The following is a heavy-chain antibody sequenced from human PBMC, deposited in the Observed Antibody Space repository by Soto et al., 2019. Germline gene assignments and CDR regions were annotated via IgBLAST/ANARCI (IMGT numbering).Heavy chain of an antibody. CDR1: GFTFSSYG. D-gene: IGHD3-9*01. Sequence: HPGGSLRLSCAASGFTFSSYGMHWVRQAPGKGLEWVAVISYDGSNKYYADSVKGRFTISRDNSKNTLYLQMNSLRAEDTAVYYCAKDRAATNIFDWLLYYYYGMDVWGQGTTVTVSS. CDR3: AKDRAATNIFDWLLYYYYGMDV. V-gene: IGHV3-30*18. CDR2: ISYDGSNK. J-gene: IGHJ6*02.